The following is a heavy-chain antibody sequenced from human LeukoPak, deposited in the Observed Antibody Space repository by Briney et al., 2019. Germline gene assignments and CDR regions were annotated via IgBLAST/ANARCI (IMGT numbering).Heavy chain of an antibody. J-gene: IGHJ4*02. V-gene: IGHV3-15*01. Sequence: GGSLRLSCAASGFTFSNAWMSWVRQAPGKGLEWVGRIKSKTDGGTTDYAAPVKGGFTISRDDSKNTLYLQMNSLKTEDTAVYYCTTDRGYRDSSESWGQGTLVTVSS. CDR1: GFTFSNAW. CDR3: TTDRGYRDSSES. D-gene: IGHD3-22*01. CDR2: IKSKTDGGTT.